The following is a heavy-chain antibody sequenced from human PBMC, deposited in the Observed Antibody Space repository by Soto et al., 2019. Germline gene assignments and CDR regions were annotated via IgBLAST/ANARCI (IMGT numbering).Heavy chain of an antibody. V-gene: IGHV3-23*01. CDR1: GFTFSGYA. CDR2: IRSDGDRR. J-gene: IGHJ6*02. Sequence: EVQLLESGGGLVQPGGSLRLSCVASGFTFSGYAMNWCRQLPGKGLEWVSSIRSDGDRRFYANSVEGRFTILRDDSKNTRYLQMDSLRAEDTAVYHCAKNRGSGKPFYYGMDVWGQGTTVPVSS. D-gene: IGHD3-10*01. CDR3: AKNRGSGKPFYYGMDV.